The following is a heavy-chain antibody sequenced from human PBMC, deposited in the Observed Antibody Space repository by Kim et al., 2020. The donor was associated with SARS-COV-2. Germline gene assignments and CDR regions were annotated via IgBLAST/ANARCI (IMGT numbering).Heavy chain of an antibody. CDR1: GGTFSSYA. Sequence: SVKVSCKASGGTFSSYAISWVRQAPGQGLEWMGGIIPIFGTANYAQKFQGRVTITADESTSTAYMELSSLRSEDTAVYYCARSLGYCSSTSCRVGFDPWGQGTLVTVSS. J-gene: IGHJ5*02. V-gene: IGHV1-69*13. CDR3: ARSLGYCSSTSCRVGFDP. D-gene: IGHD2-2*01. CDR2: IIPIFGTA.